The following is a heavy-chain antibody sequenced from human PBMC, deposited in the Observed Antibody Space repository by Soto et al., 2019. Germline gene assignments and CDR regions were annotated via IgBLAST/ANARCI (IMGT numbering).Heavy chain of an antibody. Sequence: ASVKVSCTASGFTFSNYGITWLRQAPGQGPEWMGWISASKGNTNYAQKFQDRVTMTTDSSTSTTYMELRRLRSDDMAVYYCASRSGQLPYYFDYWGQGTQVTVSS. J-gene: IGHJ4*02. D-gene: IGHD6-6*01. CDR3: ASRSGQLPYYFDY. V-gene: IGHV1-18*03. CDR1: GFTFSNYG. CDR2: ISASKGNT.